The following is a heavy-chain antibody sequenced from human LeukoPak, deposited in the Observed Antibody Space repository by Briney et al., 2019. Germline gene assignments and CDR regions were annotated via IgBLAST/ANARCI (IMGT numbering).Heavy chain of an antibody. D-gene: IGHD3-22*01. CDR1: GGSFSSSNYY. CDR2: IYYSGSA. CDR3: ARHFYYDSSGYYRWYFDL. J-gene: IGHJ2*01. V-gene: IGHV4-39*01. Sequence: SETLSLTCTASGGSFSSSNYYWGWIRQPPGKGLEWIGSIYYSGSAYYNPSLKSRVAISVDTSRDQFSLKLSSVTAADTAVYYCARHFYYDSSGYYRWYFDLWGRGTLVTVSS.